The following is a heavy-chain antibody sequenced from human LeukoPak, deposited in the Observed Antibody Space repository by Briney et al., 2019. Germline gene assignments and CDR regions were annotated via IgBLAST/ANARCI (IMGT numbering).Heavy chain of an antibody. V-gene: IGHV1-3*01. Sequence: ASVKVSCKASGYTFTSYAMHWVRQAPGQRLEWMGWINAGNGNTKYSQKFQGRVTITRDTSASTAYMELSSLRSEDTAVYYCATTGAVTTPGSYYYGVDVWGQGTTVTVSS. CDR3: ATTGAVTTPGSYYYGVDV. J-gene: IGHJ6*02. D-gene: IGHD4-17*01. CDR1: GYTFTSYA. CDR2: INAGNGNT.